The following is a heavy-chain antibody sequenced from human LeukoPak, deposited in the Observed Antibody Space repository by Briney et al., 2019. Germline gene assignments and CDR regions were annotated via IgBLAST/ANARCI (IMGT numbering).Heavy chain of an antibody. CDR1: GFTFSSYW. CDR2: IKQDGSEK. CDR3: ARERSSWNRGAFDI. Sequence: PGGSLRLSCAASGFTFSSYWMSWVRQAPGKGLEWVANIKQDGSEKYYVDSVKGRFTISRDNAKNSLYLQMNSLRAEDTAVYYCARERSSWNRGAFDIWGQGTMVTVSS. V-gene: IGHV3-7*03. D-gene: IGHD6-13*01. J-gene: IGHJ3*02.